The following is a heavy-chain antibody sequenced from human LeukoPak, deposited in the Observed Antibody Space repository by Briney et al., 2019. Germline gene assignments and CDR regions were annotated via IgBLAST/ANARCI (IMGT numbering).Heavy chain of an antibody. CDR2: ISGSGGST. CDR3: AKASPFGGVIDPFDY. CDR1: GFTFSSYA. V-gene: IGHV3-23*01. J-gene: IGHJ4*02. Sequence: GGSLRLSCAASGFTFSSYAMSWFRQAPGKGLERVSAISGSGGSTYYADSVKGRFTISSDNSKNTLYLQMNSLRAEDTAVYYCAKASPFGGVIDPFDYWGQGTLVTVSS. D-gene: IGHD3-16*02.